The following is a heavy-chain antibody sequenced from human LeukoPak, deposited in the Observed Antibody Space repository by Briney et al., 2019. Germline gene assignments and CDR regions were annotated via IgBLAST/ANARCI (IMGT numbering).Heavy chain of an antibody. D-gene: IGHD1-1*01. CDR3: ARVVTTWFDP. CDR2: INSDGSST. J-gene: IGHJ5*02. V-gene: IGHV3-74*01. Sequence: GGSLRVSCAASGLTFSSHWMHWVRQTPGKGLVWVSRINSDGSSTRYADSVKGRFTISRDNARNTLYLRLNSLRAEDTAVYYCARVVTTWFDPWGQGTLVTVSS. CDR1: GLTFSSHW.